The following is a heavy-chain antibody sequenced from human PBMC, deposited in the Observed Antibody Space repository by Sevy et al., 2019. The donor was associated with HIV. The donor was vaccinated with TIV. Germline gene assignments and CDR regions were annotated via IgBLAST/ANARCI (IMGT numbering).Heavy chain of an antibody. V-gene: IGHV3-23*01. D-gene: IGHD1-26*01. Sequence: GGSLRLSCAAFGFTFSNYGMTWVRQAPGKELEWVSSVSGSGGKRYNADSVKGRFTISRDNSKNTLYLQMNSLRAEDTAVYYCARPGNYYGDAFDFWGQGTVVTVSS. J-gene: IGHJ3*01. CDR2: VSGSGGKR. CDR1: GFTFSNYG. CDR3: ARPGNYYGDAFDF.